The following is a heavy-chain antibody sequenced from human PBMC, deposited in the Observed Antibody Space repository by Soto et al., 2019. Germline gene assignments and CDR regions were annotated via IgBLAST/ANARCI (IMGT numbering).Heavy chain of an antibody. CDR2: IDPSGGST. V-gene: IGHV1-46*01. CDR1: GYTYTTYN. D-gene: IGHD2-15*01. CDR3: ARVRSSSYLCY. Sequence: SVKVSCEACGYTYTTYNIHWVRQAPGQGLEWMAIIDPSGGSTTYAQKFQGRITVTRDTSTSTVYMELSSLRSEDTAIYYCARVRSSSYLCYWGQPTPVPVSS. J-gene: IGHJ4*01.